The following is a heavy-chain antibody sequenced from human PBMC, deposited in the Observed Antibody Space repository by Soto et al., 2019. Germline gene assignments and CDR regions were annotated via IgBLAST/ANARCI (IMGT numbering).Heavy chain of an antibody. CDR1: GGSFSGYY. J-gene: IGHJ4*02. V-gene: IGHV4-34*01. CDR2: IDHSGST. Sequence: PSETLSLTCAVYGGSFSGYYWSWIRQPPGKGLEWIGQIDHSGSTNYNPSLKSRVTMSIDPSKNQFSLKLTSVTAADTAVYYCARGAPGYWGQGSLVTVSS. D-gene: IGHD7-27*01. CDR3: ARGAPGY.